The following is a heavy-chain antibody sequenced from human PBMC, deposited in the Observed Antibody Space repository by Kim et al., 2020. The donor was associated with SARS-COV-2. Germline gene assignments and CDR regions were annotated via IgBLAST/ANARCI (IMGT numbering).Heavy chain of an antibody. J-gene: IGHJ1*01. Sequence: GGSLRLSCAASGISFSSYWMNWIRQAPGKGLEWVTNIKQDGSVKNYVESAKGRFTVSRDNVQSSAYLQMHSLRVEDTAIYYCAGGVGWRIEHWGQGTRVTVSS. V-gene: IGHV3-7*05. CDR2: IKQDGSVK. D-gene: IGHD6-19*01. CDR3: AGGVGWRIEH. CDR1: GISFSSYW.